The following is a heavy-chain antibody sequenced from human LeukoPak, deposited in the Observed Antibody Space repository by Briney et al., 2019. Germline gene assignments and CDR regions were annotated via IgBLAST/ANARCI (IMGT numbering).Heavy chain of an antibody. V-gene: IGHV4-39*01. J-gene: IGHJ4*02. D-gene: IGHD3-3*01. CDR3: ARHLYDFWSCYPSTFDY. CDR2: ICYSGST. Sequence: SETLSLTCTVSGGSISSSSYYWGWIRQPPGKVLEWIASICYSGSTYCNPSLKSRVTISVDTSKNEFSLKLSSVTGADTAVYYCARHLYDFWSCYPSTFDYWGQGTLVTVSS. CDR1: GGSISSSSYY.